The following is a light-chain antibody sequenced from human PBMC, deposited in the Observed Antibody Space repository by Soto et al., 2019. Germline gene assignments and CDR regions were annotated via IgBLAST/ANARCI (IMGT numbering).Light chain of an antibody. Sequence: ESVLTDSPGTLSLSPGESATLSCRASETRYKNGLAWYRQKPGQAPRLLIFGASNRATGIPDRVSGSGSGTDFTLTISGLEPDDLAVYYGQEDGASSTFSFAHAIPLEI. CDR3: QEDGASSTFS. V-gene: IGKV3-20*01. CDR1: ETRYKNG. J-gene: IGKJ5*01. CDR2: GAS.